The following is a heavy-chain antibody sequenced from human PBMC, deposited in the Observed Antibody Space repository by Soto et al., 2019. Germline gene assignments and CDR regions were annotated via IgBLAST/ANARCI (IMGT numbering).Heavy chain of an antibody. CDR1: GFTFSSYA. Sequence: GGSLRLSCAASGFTFSSYAMSWVRQAPGKGLEWVSAISGSGGSTYYADSVKGRFTISRDNSKNTLYLQMNSLRAEDTAVYYCAKTQGGYYDSSRYFDYWGQGTLVTVSS. J-gene: IGHJ4*02. V-gene: IGHV3-23*01. D-gene: IGHD3-22*01. CDR2: ISGSGGST. CDR3: AKTQGGYYDSSRYFDY.